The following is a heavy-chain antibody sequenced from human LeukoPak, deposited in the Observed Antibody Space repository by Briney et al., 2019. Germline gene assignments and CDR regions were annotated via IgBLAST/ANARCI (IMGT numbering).Heavy chain of an antibody. V-gene: IGHV4-34*01. CDR3: ASTMVRGVILN. CDR1: GGSFSGYY. D-gene: IGHD3-10*01. CDR2: INHSGST. Sequence: SETLSLTCAVYGGSFSGYYWSWIRQPPGKGLEWIEEINHSGSTNYNPSLKSRVTISVDTSKDQFSLKLSSVTAADTAVYYCASTMVRGVILNWGQGTLVTVSS. J-gene: IGHJ4*02.